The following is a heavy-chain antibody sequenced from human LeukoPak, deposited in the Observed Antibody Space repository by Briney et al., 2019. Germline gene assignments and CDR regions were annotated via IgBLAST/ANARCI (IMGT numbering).Heavy chain of an antibody. V-gene: IGHV4-59*10. CDR3: ARAYNYYYYYMDV. D-gene: IGHD3-16*01. CDR2: IYTSGST. CDR1: GGSFSGYY. Sequence: SETLSLTCAVYGGSFSGYYWSWIRQPAGKGLEWIGRIYTSGSTNYNPSLKSRVTISVDTSKNQFSLKLSSVTAADTAVYYCARAYNYYYYYMDVWGKGTTVTISS. J-gene: IGHJ6*03.